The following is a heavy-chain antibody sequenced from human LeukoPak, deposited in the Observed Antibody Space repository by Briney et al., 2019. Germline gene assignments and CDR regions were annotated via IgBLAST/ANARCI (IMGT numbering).Heavy chain of an antibody. Sequence: ASVKVSCKASGYTFTSYYMHWVRQAPGQGLEWMGIINPSGGSTSYAQKFQGRVSMTRDTSTSTVYMELSSLRSEDTAVYYCARDRDTALVTGGMDYWGQGTLVTVSS. J-gene: IGHJ4*02. CDR1: GYTFTSYY. D-gene: IGHD5-18*01. V-gene: IGHV1-46*01. CDR2: INPSGGST. CDR3: ARDRDTALVTGGMDY.